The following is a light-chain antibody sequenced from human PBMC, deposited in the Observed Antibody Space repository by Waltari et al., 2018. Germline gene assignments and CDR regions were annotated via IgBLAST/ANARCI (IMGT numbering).Light chain of an antibody. J-gene: IGLJ1*01. Sequence: QSVLTQPPSASGTPGQRVTISCSGSSPNIGNNYVSWYQQLPGTAPKLLIYRNNQRPSGVPDRFSGSKSGTSASLAISGLRSEDEADYYCAAWDDSLSGRVFGTGTKVTVL. CDR1: SPNIGNNY. CDR2: RNN. V-gene: IGLV1-47*01. CDR3: AAWDDSLSGRV.